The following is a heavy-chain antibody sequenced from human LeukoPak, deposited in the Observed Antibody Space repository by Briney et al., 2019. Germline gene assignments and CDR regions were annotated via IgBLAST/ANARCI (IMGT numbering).Heavy chain of an antibody. V-gene: IGHV4-34*01. CDR2: INHSGST. J-gene: IGHJ5*02. D-gene: IGHD6-19*01. Sequence: SETLSLNCAGYCWFFRCYYLSLIRQPPGEGLELIGEINHSGSTNYNPSLKSRVTISVDTSKNQFSLKLSSVTAADTAAYYCARRRGGYSSGFNNWFDPWGQGTLVTVSS. CDR3: ARRRGGYSSGFNNWFDP. CDR1: CWFFRCYY.